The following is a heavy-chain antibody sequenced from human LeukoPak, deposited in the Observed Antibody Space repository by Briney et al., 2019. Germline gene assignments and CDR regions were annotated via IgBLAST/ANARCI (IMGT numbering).Heavy chain of an antibody. CDR1: GFTFDDYG. Sequence: GGSLRLSRAASGFTFDDYGMSWVRQAPGKGLEWVSGINWNGGSTGYADSVKGRFTISRDNAKNSLYLQMNSLRAEDTALYYCARDYADRTYYDFWSGYYPDYWGQGTLVTVSS. D-gene: IGHD3-3*01. CDR3: ARDYADRTYYDFWSGYYPDY. J-gene: IGHJ4*02. V-gene: IGHV3-20*04. CDR2: INWNGGST.